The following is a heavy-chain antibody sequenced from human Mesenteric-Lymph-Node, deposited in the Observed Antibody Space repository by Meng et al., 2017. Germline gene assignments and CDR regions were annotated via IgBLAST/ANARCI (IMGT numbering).Heavy chain of an antibody. CDR1: GFTFSSYE. CDR2: ISSSSSYI. CDR3: ARGHWGLDV. D-gene: IGHD7-27*01. J-gene: IGHJ6*02. V-gene: IGHV3-21*01. Sequence: GESLKISCAASGFTFSSYEMNWVRQAPGKGLEWVSSISSSSSYIYYADSVKGRFTISRDNAKNSLYLQMNSLRAEDTAVYYCARGHWGLDVWGQGTTVTVSS.